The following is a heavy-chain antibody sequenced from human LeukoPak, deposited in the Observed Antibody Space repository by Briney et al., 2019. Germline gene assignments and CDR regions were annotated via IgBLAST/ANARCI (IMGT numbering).Heavy chain of an antibody. CDR3: AKDYQSGYFDY. J-gene: IGHJ4*02. V-gene: IGHV3-30*18. Sequence: GGSLRLSCAASGFTFSSYGMHWVRQAPGKGLEWVAVISYDGSNKYYADSVKGRFTISIDNSKNTLYLQMNSLRAEDTAVYYCAKDYQSGYFDYWGQGTLVTVSS. CDR2: ISYDGSNK. D-gene: IGHD3-3*01. CDR1: GFTFSSYG.